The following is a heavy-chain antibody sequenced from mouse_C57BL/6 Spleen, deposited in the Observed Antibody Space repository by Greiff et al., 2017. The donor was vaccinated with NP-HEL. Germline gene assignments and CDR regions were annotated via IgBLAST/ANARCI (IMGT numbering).Heavy chain of an antibody. D-gene: IGHD1-1*01. V-gene: IGHV1-18*01. CDR2: INPNNGGT. Sequence: EVQLQQSGPELVKPGASVKIPCKASGYTFTDYHMDWVKQSHGKSLEWIGDINPNNGGTIYNQKFKGKATLTVDKSSSTAYMELRSLTSEDTAVYYCARSGYYGSSYPFYWYFDVWGTGTTVTVSS. CDR3: ARSGYYGSSYPFYWYFDV. J-gene: IGHJ1*03. CDR1: GYTFTDYH.